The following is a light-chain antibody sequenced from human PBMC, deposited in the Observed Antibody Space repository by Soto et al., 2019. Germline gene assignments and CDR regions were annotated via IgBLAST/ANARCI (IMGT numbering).Light chain of an antibody. CDR1: SSDVGLYDY. J-gene: IGLJ1*01. Sequence: QSVLTQPASVSGSPGQSITISCTGTSSDVGLYDYVSWYQQHPGKAPQLMIYAVSNRPSGVSNRFSASKSGNTASLFISGLQAEDEADYYCSSYTRDRSYVFGSGTKVTVL. CDR2: AVS. V-gene: IGLV2-14*01. CDR3: SSYTRDRSYV.